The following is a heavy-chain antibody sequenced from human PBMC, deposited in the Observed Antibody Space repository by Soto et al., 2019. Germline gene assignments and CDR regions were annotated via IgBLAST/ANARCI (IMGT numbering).Heavy chain of an antibody. V-gene: IGHV3-33*01. D-gene: IGHD3-16*01. CDR3: ARGLIKLAGGAFDI. Sequence: PGGSLRLSCAASGFTFSSSVVHWVRQAPGKGLEWVAVISSDESNEDYADSVEGRFSISRDNSKNTLYLQMSSLRADDTAVYYCARGLIKLAGGAFDIWGQGTMVTVSS. CDR2: ISSDESNE. J-gene: IGHJ3*02. CDR1: GFTFSSSV.